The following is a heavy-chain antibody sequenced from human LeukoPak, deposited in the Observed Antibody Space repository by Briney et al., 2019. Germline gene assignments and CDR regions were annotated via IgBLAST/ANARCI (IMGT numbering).Heavy chain of an antibody. Sequence: GGSLRLSCAASGYTFNNYAMSWVRQAPGKGLEWVSAVSGSFIGTYYADSVRGRFTISRDTSRNTLYLQMNSLRAEDTAVYYCARDHHRRHYDSQARDTFDIWGQGTMLTVSS. CDR2: VSGSFIGT. D-gene: IGHD3-22*01. CDR1: GYTFNNYA. J-gene: IGHJ3*02. CDR3: ARDHHRRHYDSQARDTFDI. V-gene: IGHV3-23*01.